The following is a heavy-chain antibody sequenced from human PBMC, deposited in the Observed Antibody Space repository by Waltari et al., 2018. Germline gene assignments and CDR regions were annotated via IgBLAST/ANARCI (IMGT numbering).Heavy chain of an antibody. CDR3: ARDMVSTIGDFDY. CDR2: INPNSVAT. J-gene: IGHJ4*02. V-gene: IGHV1-2*02. CDR1: GSTCIAYY. D-gene: IGHD2-8*01. Sequence: QVQLVQSGAEVKQHGASVKGSCKAPGSTCIAYYIHWVRQAPGQGLEWMGWINPNSVATNYAQMFQGRVTVTRDRSISTAHMELTRVSSDDTAVYYCARDMVSTIGDFDYWGQGTLVTVSS.